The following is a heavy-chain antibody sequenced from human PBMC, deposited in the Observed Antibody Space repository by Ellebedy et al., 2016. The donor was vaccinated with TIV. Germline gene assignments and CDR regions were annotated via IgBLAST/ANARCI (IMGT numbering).Heavy chain of an antibody. CDR2: ISSSSSYT. CDR3: ARDYYGSESHLDY. J-gene: IGHJ4*02. Sequence: PGGSLRLSCVASGFTFSDYYMSWIRQAPGKGLEWVSYISSSSSYTNYADSVKGRFTISRDNAKNSLYLQMNSLRAEDTAVYYCARDYYGSESHLDYWGQGTLVTVSS. D-gene: IGHD3-10*01. V-gene: IGHV3-11*06. CDR1: GFTFSDYY.